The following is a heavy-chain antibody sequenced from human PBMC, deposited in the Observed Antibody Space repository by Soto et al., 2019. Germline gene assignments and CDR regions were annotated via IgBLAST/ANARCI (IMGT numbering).Heavy chain of an antibody. D-gene: IGHD1-26*01. V-gene: IGHV4-31*03. Sequence: QVQLQESGPGLVEPSQTLSLVCSVSGDPLSYGGYYWSWGRQSPGKALEWIGFVYHTGATYYHPSLESRVTMAVDMSKNECSLKLTSVTAAETATFYCARVGHSSWEWLDPWGQGILVTFS. CDR1: GDPLSYGGYY. CDR3: ARVGHSSWEWLDP. J-gene: IGHJ5*02. CDR2: VYHTGAT.